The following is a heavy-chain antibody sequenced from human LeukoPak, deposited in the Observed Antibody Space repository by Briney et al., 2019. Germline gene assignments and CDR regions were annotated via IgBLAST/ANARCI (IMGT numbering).Heavy chain of an antibody. J-gene: IGHJ4*02. CDR1: GFTVSSNY. Sequence: GGSLRLSCAASGFTVSSNYMSWVRQAPGKGLEWVSRINSGGSGTSYADSVEGRFTISRDNAKNTLYLQMNSLRAEDTAVYYCATSLGPLTEYWGQGTLVTVSS. CDR3: ATSLGPLTEY. V-gene: IGHV3-74*01. D-gene: IGHD7-27*01. CDR2: INSGGSGT.